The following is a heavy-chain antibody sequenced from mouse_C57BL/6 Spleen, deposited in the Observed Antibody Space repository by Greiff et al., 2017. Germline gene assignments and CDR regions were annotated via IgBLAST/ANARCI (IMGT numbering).Heavy chain of an antibody. D-gene: IGHD1-1*01. Sequence: VQLQQPGAELVKPGASVKMSCKASGYTFTSYWITWVKQRPGQGLEWIGDIYPGSGSTNYNEKFKSKATLTVDTSSSTAYMQLSSLTSEDSAVYYCARGPSTVVKYFDVWGTGTTVTVSS. V-gene: IGHV1-55*01. CDR3: ARGPSTVVKYFDV. CDR1: GYTFTSYW. J-gene: IGHJ1*03. CDR2: IYPGSGST.